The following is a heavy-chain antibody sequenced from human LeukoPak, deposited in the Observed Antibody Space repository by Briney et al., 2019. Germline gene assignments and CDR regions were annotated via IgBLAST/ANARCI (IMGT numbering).Heavy chain of an antibody. Sequence: SETLSLTCTISGSSITSVSHYWGWIRQPPGKGLEWIGDIYYTGSAYYSPSLRSRVTMSVHTSENQFSLRLNSVTAVDTAVYYCARRWGNIVGVTYEYWGQGTLVTVSS. CDR1: GSSITSVSHY. J-gene: IGHJ4*02. D-gene: IGHD3-16*01. CDR2: IYYTGSA. V-gene: IGHV4-39*01. CDR3: ARRWGNIVGVTYEY.